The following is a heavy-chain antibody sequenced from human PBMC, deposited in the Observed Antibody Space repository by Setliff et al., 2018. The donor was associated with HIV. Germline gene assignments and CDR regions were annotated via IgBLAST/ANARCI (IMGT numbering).Heavy chain of an antibody. V-gene: IGHV4-39*07. CDR2: IYYSGST. CDR1: GGSISSSSYY. Sequence: ETLSLTCTVSGGSISSSSYYWGWIRQPPGKGLEWIGSIYYSGSTYYNPSLKSRVTISVDTSKKHFSLKLSSVTAADTAVYYCARESYSSAWEVNYYYMDVWGKGTSVTVS. CDR3: ARESYSSAWEVNYYYMDV. J-gene: IGHJ6*03. D-gene: IGHD6-19*01.